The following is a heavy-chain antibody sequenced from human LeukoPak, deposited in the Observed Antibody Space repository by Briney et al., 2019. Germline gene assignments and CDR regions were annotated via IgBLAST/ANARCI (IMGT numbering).Heavy chain of an antibody. J-gene: IGHJ5*02. D-gene: IGHD3-3*01. CDR3: ARDGTYYDPLDP. CDR1: GGAISSYY. CDR2: IYYSGST. V-gene: IGHV4-59*01. Sequence: SETLSLTCTVSGGAISSYYWSWIRQPPGKGLEWIGYIYYSGSTNYNPSLKRRGTISVDTSKNQFSLKLSSVNAADTAVYYCARDGTYYDPLDPWGQGTLVTVSS.